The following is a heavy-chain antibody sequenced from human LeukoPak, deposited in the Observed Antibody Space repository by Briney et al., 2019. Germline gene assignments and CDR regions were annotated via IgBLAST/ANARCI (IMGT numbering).Heavy chain of an antibody. D-gene: IGHD3-3*01. J-gene: IGHJ6*03. CDR2: INHSGST. Sequence: SETLSLTCAVYGGSFSGYYWRRIRQPPGKGLEWIGEINHSGSTNYNPSLKSRVTISVDTSKNQFSLKLSSVTAADTAVYYCARGPWYDFWSGYPPTSYYMDVWGKGTTVTVSS. V-gene: IGHV4-34*01. CDR1: GGSFSGYY. CDR3: ARGPWYDFWSGYPPTSYYMDV.